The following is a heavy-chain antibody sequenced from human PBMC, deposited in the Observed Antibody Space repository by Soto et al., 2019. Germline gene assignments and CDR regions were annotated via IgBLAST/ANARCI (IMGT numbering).Heavy chain of an antibody. V-gene: IGHV4-31*03. CDR3: ARESRWLQYAVDY. Sequence: PSETLSLTCTVSGGSISSGGYYWSWIRQHPGKGLEWIGYIYYSGSTYYNPSLKSRVTISVDTSKNQFSLKLSSVTAADTAVYYCARESRWLQYAVDYWGQGTLVTVSS. D-gene: IGHD5-12*01. CDR2: IYYSGST. J-gene: IGHJ4*02. CDR1: GGSISSGGYY.